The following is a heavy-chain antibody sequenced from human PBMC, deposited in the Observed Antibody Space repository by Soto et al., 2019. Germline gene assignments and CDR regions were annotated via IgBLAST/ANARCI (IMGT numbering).Heavy chain of an antibody. D-gene: IGHD1-26*01. CDR2: IKTDGSDT. Sequence: EVQLVESGGGLVQPGGSLRRSCAASGFTFSNYWMHWVRQSPGKGLVWVSRIKTDGSDTHYADSVTGRFTIPRDNAKNTLYLQRTSLRDEDTAVYYCARPGTSAWAYDIWGQGTMVIVSS. V-gene: IGHV3-74*01. CDR3: ARPGTSAWAYDI. J-gene: IGHJ3*02. CDR1: GFTFSNYW.